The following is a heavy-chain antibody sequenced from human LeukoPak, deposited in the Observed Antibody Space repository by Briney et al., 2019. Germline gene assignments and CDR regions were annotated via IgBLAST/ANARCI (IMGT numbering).Heavy chain of an antibody. D-gene: IGHD3-22*01. J-gene: IGHJ4*02. CDR2: IYHSGRT. V-gene: IGHV4-38-2*02. Sequence: SETLSLTCGVSGYSISSGYYWGWLRPPPGKGLEWIGSIYHSGRTYYNSSLNSRVTISVDTSKNQFSLKLNSVTAADTAVYYCAREDYDTSGYYRPYWGEGTLVTVAS. CDR1: GYSISSGYY. CDR3: AREDYDTSGYYRPY.